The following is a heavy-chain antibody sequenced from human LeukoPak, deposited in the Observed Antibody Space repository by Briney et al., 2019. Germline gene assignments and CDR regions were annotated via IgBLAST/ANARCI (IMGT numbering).Heavy chain of an antibody. CDR2: IIPILGIA. CDR1: GGTFSSYA. D-gene: IGHD1-20*01. J-gene: IGHJ4*02. Sequence: VASVKVSCKASGGTFSSYAISWVRQAPGQGLEWMGRIIPILGIANYAQKFQGRVTITADKSTSTAYMELSSLRSEDTAVYYCAARLTGTNLDYWGQGTLVTVSS. V-gene: IGHV1-69*04. CDR3: AARLTGTNLDY.